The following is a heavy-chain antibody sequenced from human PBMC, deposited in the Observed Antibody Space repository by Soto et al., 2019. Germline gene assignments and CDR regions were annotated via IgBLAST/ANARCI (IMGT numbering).Heavy chain of an antibody. CDR1: GNTFTSYH. J-gene: IGHJ4*02. Sequence: GASVNVSCKASGNTFTSYHINWLRQAPGQGLEWMGWINPNSGGTNYAQKFQGRVTMTRDTSISTAYMELSRLRSDDTAVYYCARVRNVYSSSYYYWGQGTLVTVSS. V-gene: IGHV1-2*02. D-gene: IGHD6-6*01. CDR2: INPNSGGT. CDR3: ARVRNVYSSSYYY.